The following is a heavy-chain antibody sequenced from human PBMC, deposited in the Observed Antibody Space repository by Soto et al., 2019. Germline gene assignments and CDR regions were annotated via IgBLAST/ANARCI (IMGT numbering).Heavy chain of an antibody. J-gene: IGHJ4*02. CDR1: GFTFSSYG. Sequence: QVQLVESGGGVVQPGRSLRLSCAASGFTFSSYGMHWVRQAPGKGLEWVAVISYDGSNKYYADSVKGRFTISGDNSKNTLYLEMNSLRVEDTAVYYCAKGGRGYRGEFDYWGQGTLVTVSS. CDR2: ISYDGSNK. V-gene: IGHV3-30*18. D-gene: IGHD5-18*01. CDR3: AKGGRGYRGEFDY.